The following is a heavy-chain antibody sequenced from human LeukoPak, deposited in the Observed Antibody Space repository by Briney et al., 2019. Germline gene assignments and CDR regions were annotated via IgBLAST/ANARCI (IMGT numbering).Heavy chain of an antibody. Sequence: GASVKVSCKASGYTFTSYDINWVRQATGQGLEWMGWMNPNSGNTGYAQKFQGRVTITRNTSISTAYMELSSLRSEDTAVYYCARGRLGRGWFDPWAREPWSPSPQ. D-gene: IGHD6-25*01. CDR1: GYTFTSYD. V-gene: IGHV1-8*03. J-gene: IGHJ5*02. CDR2: MNPNSGNT. CDR3: ARGRLGRGWFDP.